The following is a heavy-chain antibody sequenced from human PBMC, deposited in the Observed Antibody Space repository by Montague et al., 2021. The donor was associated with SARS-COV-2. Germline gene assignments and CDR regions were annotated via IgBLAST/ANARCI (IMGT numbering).Heavy chain of an antibody. CDR1: GDSIGSGNHY. J-gene: IGHJ5*02. D-gene: IGHD3-9*01. Sequence: TLSLTCTVSGDSIGSGNHYWGWVRQSPGKGLEWIAVIYTSGSTNYNPSLKSRVTISVDTSKNQFSLKLSSVTAADTAVYYCARDQYDIPFDPWDQGTLVTVSS. V-gene: IGHV4-61*02. CDR3: ARDQYDIPFDP. CDR2: IYTSGST.